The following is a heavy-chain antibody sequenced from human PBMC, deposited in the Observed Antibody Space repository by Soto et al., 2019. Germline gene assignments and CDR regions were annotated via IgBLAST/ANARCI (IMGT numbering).Heavy chain of an antibody. J-gene: IGHJ4*02. CDR3: ASFYGSGSYYNEFDY. CDR1: GYTFTSYY. D-gene: IGHD3-10*01. V-gene: IGHV1-46*01. CDR2: INPSGGST. Sequence: ASVKVSCKACGYTFTSYYMHWVRQAPGQGLEWMGIINPSGGSTSYAQKFQGRVTMTRDTSTSIVYMELSSLRSEDTAVYYCASFYGSGSYYNEFDYWGQGTLDTVSS.